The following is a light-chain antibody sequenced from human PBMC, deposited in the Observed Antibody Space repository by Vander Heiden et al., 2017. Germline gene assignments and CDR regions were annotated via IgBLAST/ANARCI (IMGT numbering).Light chain of an antibody. CDR1: SPNIGSNY. V-gene: IGLV1-47*01. J-gene: IGLJ2*01. Sequence: QPVLTQPPSASGTPGQRVTISCSGSSPNIGSNYVYWYQQLPGPAPKLLVYRNNQRPSGVPDRFSGSKSGTSASLAISGLRSEDEADYYCAAWDDSLSGRVVFGGGTKLTVL. CDR2: RNN. CDR3: AAWDDSLSGRVV.